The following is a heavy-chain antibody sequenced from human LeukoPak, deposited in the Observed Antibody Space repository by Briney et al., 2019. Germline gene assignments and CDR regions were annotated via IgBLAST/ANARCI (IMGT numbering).Heavy chain of an antibody. Sequence: PGGSLRLSCAASGFTVSSNYMSWVRQAPGKGLEWVPVIYSGGSTYYADSVKGRFTISRDNSKNTLYLQMNSLRTEDTAVYYCARARRGSFDYWGQGTLVTVSS. CDR3: ARARRGSFDY. V-gene: IGHV3-53*01. J-gene: IGHJ4*02. D-gene: IGHD3-16*01. CDR1: GFTVSSNY. CDR2: IYSGGST.